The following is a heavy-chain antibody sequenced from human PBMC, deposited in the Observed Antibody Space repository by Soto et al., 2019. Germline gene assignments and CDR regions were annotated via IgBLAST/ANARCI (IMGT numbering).Heavy chain of an antibody. D-gene: IGHD1-26*01. Sequence: GGSLRLSCAASGFTFSSYAMSWVRQAPGKGLEWVSAISGSGGSTYYADSVKGRFTISRDNSKNTLYLQMNSLRAEDTAVYYCAKDRGIVGATTRDYYYYYGMDVWGQGTTVTVS. J-gene: IGHJ6*02. CDR3: AKDRGIVGATTRDYYYYYGMDV. V-gene: IGHV3-23*01. CDR2: ISGSGGST. CDR1: GFTFSSYA.